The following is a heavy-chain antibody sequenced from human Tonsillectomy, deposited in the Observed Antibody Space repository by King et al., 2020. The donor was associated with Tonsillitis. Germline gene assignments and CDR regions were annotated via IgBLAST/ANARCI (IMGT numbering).Heavy chain of an antibody. D-gene: IGHD2-2*01. J-gene: IGHJ6*02. CDR1: GFTFSSYT. CDR3: ARDAPVLPGARPDKRYNYYDMDV. Sequence: QLVQSGGGLVKPGGSLRLSCAASGFTFSSYTMNWVRQAPGKGLEWVSSINSSSSYIYVDSAKGRFTISRDNAKNSLYLQMNSLRAEDTAVYYCARDAPVLPGARPDKRYNYYDMDVWGQGTTVTVSS. V-gene: IGHV3-21*01. CDR2: INSSSSYI.